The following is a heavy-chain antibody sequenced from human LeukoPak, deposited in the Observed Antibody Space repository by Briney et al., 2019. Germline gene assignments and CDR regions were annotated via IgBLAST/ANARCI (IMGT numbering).Heavy chain of an antibody. CDR1: GGSFSGYYY. Sequence: SETLSLTCAVYGGSFSGYYYWSWIRQPPGKGLEWIGEINHSGSTNYNPSLKSRVTISVDTSKNQFSLKLSSVTAADTAVYYCARAIVVVVAATPLYYFDYWDQGTLVTVSS. D-gene: IGHD2-15*01. J-gene: IGHJ4*02. CDR3: ARAIVVVVAATPLYYFDY. CDR2: INHSGST. V-gene: IGHV4-34*01.